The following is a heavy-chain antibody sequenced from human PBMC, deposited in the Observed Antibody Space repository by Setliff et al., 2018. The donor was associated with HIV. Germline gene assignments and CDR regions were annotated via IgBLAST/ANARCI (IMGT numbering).Heavy chain of an antibody. D-gene: IGHD1-26*01. CDR1: GGSFSGYY. CDR3: ARDSGQSFPTAFDI. V-gene: IGHV4-34*01. J-gene: IGHJ3*02. Sequence: PSETLSLTCAVYGGSFSGYYWSWIRQPPGKGLEWIGEINHSGSTNYNPSLESRVTISVDTSKNQFSLKLSSVTAADTAVYYCARDSGQSFPTAFDIWGQGTMVTVSS. CDR2: INHSGST.